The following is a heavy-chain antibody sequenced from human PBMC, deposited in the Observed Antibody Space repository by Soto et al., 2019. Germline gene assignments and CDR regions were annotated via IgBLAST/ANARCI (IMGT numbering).Heavy chain of an antibody. CDR1: GGSFSGYY. Sequence: SETLSLTCAVYGGSFSGYYWSWIRQPPGKGLEWIGEINHSGSTNYNPSLKSRVTISVDTSKNQFSLKLSSVTAADTAVYYCARGGAGGGRPLIVVVPADRGLFDYWGQGTLVTVSS. V-gene: IGHV4-34*01. D-gene: IGHD2-2*01. J-gene: IGHJ4*02. CDR2: INHSGST. CDR3: ARGGAGGGRPLIVVVPADRGLFDY.